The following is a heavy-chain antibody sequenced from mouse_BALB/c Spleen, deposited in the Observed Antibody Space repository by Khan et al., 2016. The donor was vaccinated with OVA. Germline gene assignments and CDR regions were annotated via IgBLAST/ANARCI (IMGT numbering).Heavy chain of an antibody. CDR2: IWSGGTT. CDR1: GFSLTSYG. V-gene: IGHV2-2*02. CDR3: AIPTLITYAMEY. D-gene: IGHD2-4*01. J-gene: IGHJ4*01. Sequence: QVQLKESGPGLVQPSQSLSITCTVSGFSLTSYGVHWVRQSPGKGLEWLGVIWSGGTTDYNAAFISRLSISKDNSKSQVFFKMNSLQPNDTAIYYCAIPTLITYAMEYWGQGTSVTVSS.